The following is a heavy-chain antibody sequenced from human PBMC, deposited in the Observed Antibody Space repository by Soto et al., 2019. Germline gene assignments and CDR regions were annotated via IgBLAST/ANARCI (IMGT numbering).Heavy chain of an antibody. CDR2: ISPSSSDT. V-gene: IGHV3-11*05. J-gene: IGHJ4*02. CDR3: SRGPRRGDF. Sequence: QVQLVESGGGLVEPGGSLRLSCAGSGFTFSDYYMTWIRQSPGKGLELLSYISPSSSDTNYADSVKGRFTISRDNGKNSLYLQMNSLRAGDAAVYYCSRGPRRGDFWGQGTLVTVSS. CDR1: GFTFSDYY.